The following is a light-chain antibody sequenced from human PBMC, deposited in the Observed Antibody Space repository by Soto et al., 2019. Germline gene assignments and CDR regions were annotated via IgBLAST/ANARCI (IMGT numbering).Light chain of an antibody. Sequence: QSVLTQPASVSGSPGQSITISCTGTSSDVGGYNYVSWYQQHPGKAPKLMIYEVSNRPSGVSNRFSGSKSGNTASLTISGLQAEDEADYYCSSYTGSSTWVFGGGTKRTVL. CDR1: SSDVGGYNY. V-gene: IGLV2-14*01. J-gene: IGLJ3*02. CDR3: SSYTGSSTWV. CDR2: EVS.